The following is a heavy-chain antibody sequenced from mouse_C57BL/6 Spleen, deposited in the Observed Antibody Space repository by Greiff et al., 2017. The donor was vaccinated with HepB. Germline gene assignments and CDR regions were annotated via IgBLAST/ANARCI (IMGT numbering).Heavy chain of an antibody. CDR2: IYPGSGNT. CDR3: ARWIYSGDFDY. J-gene: IGHJ2*01. D-gene: IGHD1-1*01. CDR1: GYTFTDYY. V-gene: IGHV1-76*01. Sequence: QVQLQQSGAELVRPGASVKLSCKASGYTFTDYYINWVKQRPGQGLEWIARIYPGSGNTYYNEKFKGKATLTAEKSSSTAYMQLSSLTSEDSAVYFCARWIYSGDFDYWGQGTTLTVSS.